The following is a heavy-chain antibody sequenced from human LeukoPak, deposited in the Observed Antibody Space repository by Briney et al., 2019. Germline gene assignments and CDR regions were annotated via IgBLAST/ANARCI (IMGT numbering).Heavy chain of an antibody. CDR3: ARDVGSWYFDY. CDR1: GYTFSGYY. D-gene: IGHD1-26*01. J-gene: IGHJ4*02. Sequence: ASVKVSCKASGYTFSGYYMHWVRQAPGQGLKWMGCINPNSGGTNYAQKFQGRVTMTRDTSISTAYMELSRLRSDDTAVYFCARDVGSWYFDYWGQGTLVTVSS. CDR2: INPNSGGT. V-gene: IGHV1-2*02.